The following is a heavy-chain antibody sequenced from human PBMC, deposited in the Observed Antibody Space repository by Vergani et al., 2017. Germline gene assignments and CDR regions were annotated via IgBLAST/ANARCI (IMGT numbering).Heavy chain of an antibody. J-gene: IGHJ4*02. CDR2: ISGSGGSS. CDR3: AKDKFVMVRGVSDY. Sequence: EVQLLESGGGLVQPGGSLRLSCVASGFTFSSYAMTWVRQAPGKGLEWVSGISGSGGSSYWADSVKGRFTISRDNSKNTLYLQMNSLRAEDTAVYYCAKDKFVMVRGVSDYWGQGTLVIVSS. V-gene: IGHV3-23*01. CDR1: GFTFSSYA. D-gene: IGHD3-10*01.